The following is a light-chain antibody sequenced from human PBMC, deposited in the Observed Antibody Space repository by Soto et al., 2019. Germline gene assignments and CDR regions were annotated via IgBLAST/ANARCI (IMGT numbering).Light chain of an antibody. CDR1: QSVSSN. V-gene: IGKV3-15*01. CDR3: QQYNNWPRT. Sequence: EIVMTQSPATLSVSPGERATLSCRASQSVSSNLAWYQQKPGQAPRLLFYGASTRATGIPARFSGSGSGTKFTLTLSSLQSEDFAVYYCQQYNNWPRTFGQGTKVEIK. CDR2: GAS. J-gene: IGKJ1*01.